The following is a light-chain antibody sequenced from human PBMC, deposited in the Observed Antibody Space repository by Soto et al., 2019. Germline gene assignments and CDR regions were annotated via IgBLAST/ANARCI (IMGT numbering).Light chain of an antibody. CDR2: AAS. J-gene: IGKJ1*01. V-gene: IGKV1-39*01. CDR1: QSINNC. Sequence: DIQMTQSPSSLSASVGDRVTITCRASQSINNCLSWFQQKPGQAPKLLIYAASNLQSGVPSRFSGSGSGTDCILTIDSLQPEDFATYYCHQTYIAPATFGQGTKVGVK. CDR3: HQTYIAPAT.